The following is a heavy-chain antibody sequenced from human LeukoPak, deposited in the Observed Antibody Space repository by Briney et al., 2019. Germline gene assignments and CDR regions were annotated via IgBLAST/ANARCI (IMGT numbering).Heavy chain of an antibody. CDR1: GFPVSINS. J-gene: IGHJ4*02. CDR2: IYSSGNT. CDR3: ARRAGEYSHPYDY. V-gene: IGHV3-53*01. D-gene: IGHD4-17*01. Sequence: GGSLRLSCTVSGFPVSINSMSWVRQAPGKGLEWVSFIYSSGNTHYSDSVKGRFTISRDNSKNTLYLQMNSLRAEDTAVYYCARRAGEYSHPYDYWGQGTLVTVSS.